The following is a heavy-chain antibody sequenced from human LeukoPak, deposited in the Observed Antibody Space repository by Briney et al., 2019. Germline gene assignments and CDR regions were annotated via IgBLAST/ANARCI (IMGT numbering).Heavy chain of an antibody. CDR3: ARRGSGRERWLDP. CDR1: GYNFANFW. D-gene: IGHD1-1*01. V-gene: IGHV5-51*01. Sequence: GESLKISCKGSGYNFANFWIGWVRQMPGKGLEWMGIIYPGDSDTTYSLSFQGQVTISADRSINTAYLQWSSLKASDSAIYYCARRGSGRERWLDPWGQGTLVTVSS. J-gene: IGHJ5*02. CDR2: IYPGDSDT.